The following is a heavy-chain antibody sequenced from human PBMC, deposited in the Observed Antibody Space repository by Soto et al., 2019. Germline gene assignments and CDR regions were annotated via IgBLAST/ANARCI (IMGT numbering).Heavy chain of an antibody. J-gene: IGHJ3*02. CDR1: GGSISSSSYY. CDR3: ARPYPRYVRDFFYI. D-gene: IGHD5-12*01. CDR2: IYYSGST. V-gene: IGHV4-39*01. Sequence: QLQLQESGPGLVKPSETLSLTCTVSGGSISSSSYYWGWIRQPPGKGLEWIGSIYYSGSTYYNPSLKSRVSISVDTSKNQFSLKLSYVTAADTRMSNCARPYPRYVRDFFYIWGQGTMVTVSS.